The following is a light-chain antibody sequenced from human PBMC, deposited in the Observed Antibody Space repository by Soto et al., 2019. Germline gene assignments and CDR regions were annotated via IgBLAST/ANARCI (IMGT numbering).Light chain of an antibody. CDR2: EVS. J-gene: IGLJ2*01. CDR1: SSDVGAYNL. CDR3: SSYTVSSSFVV. V-gene: IGLV2-18*02. Sequence: QSVLTQPPSVSGSPGQSVTISCTGTSSDVGAYNLVSWYQQHPGKAPKLMIYEVSNRPSGVPDRFSGSKSGNTASLTISGLQAEDEAEYYCSSYTVSSSFVVFGGGTKLTVL.